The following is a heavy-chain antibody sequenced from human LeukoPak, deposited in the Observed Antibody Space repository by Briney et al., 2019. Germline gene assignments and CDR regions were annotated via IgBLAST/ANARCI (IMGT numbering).Heavy chain of an antibody. CDR2: IYYSGST. CDR1: GGSISSYY. V-gene: IGHV4-59*01. Sequence: SETLSLTCTVSGGSISSYYWSWIRQPPGKGLEWIGYIYYSGSTSYNPSLKSRVTISVDTSKNQFSLKLSSVTAADTDVYYCAREDWGCYNWFDPWGQGTLVTVSS. CDR3: AREDWGCYNWFDP. D-gene: IGHD7-27*01. J-gene: IGHJ5*02.